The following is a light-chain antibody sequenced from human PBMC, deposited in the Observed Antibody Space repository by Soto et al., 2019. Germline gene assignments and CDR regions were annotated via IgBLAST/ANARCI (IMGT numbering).Light chain of an antibody. CDR1: QSVGSK. J-gene: IGKJ1*01. CDR2: GAS. Sequence: IVLTQSPGSLSFSPDERANLSCSASQSVGSKLAWYRQATGQAPRLLIYGASPRASDTPARFSGSGAGIDFNLTIATVETVDFAVYYCQQYGSSFATFGQGSHVE. V-gene: IGKV3-20*01. CDR3: QQYGSSFAT.